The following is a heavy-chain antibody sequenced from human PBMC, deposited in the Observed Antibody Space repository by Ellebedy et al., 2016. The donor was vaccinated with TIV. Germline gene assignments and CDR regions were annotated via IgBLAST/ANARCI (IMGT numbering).Heavy chain of an antibody. CDR3: ARLRQSRDRSHWYFDL. J-gene: IGHJ2*01. CDR1: GGSISNYY. V-gene: IGHV4-59*12. Sequence: SETLSLTXTVSGGSISNYYWSWIRQPPGKGLEWIGYIYHSGNTNSNPALRSRVTISVDASTTQLSLNLSSVTAADTAVYFCARLRQSRDRSHWYFDLWGRGTLVTVSS. D-gene: IGHD1-14*01. CDR2: IYHSGNT.